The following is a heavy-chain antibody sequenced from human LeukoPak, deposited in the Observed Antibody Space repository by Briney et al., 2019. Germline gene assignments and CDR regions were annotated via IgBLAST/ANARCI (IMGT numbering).Heavy chain of an antibody. Sequence: ASVKVSCKASGYTFTGYYMHWVRQAPGQGLEWMGWINPNSGGTNYAQKFQGRVTMTTDTSTSTASMDLRSLRSDDTAVYYCARDMYDTSGHLDYWGQGTLVTVSS. CDR3: ARDMYDTSGHLDY. CDR2: INPNSGGT. D-gene: IGHD3-22*01. CDR1: GYTFTGYY. J-gene: IGHJ4*02. V-gene: IGHV1-2*02.